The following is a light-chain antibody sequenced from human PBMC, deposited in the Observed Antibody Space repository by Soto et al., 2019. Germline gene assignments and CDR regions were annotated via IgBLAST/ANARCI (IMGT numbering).Light chain of an antibody. J-gene: IGKJ1*01. CDR1: QSVDGY. CDR3: QQYNNWPRT. CDR2: GAS. Sequence: DILMTQSPDTLSVSLGKSATLSCRASQSVDGYLAWYHQRPGQSPRLLIYGASTRATGVPARFSGSGSGTEFTLTVTSLQSEDFGVYYCQQYNNWPRTFGQGTKVDIK. V-gene: IGKV3-15*01.